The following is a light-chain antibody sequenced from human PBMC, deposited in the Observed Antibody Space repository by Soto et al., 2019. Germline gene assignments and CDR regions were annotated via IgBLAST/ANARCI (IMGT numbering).Light chain of an antibody. CDR2: AAS. CDR3: QKYNSAPPSTWT. J-gene: IGKJ1*01. Sequence: DLQMTQSPSSLSASVGDRVTITCRASQGISNYLAWYQQKPGKVPKLLIYAASTLQSGVPSRFSGSGSGTDFTLTISSLQPEDVATYYCQKYNSAPPSTWTFGQGTKVEIK. V-gene: IGKV1-27*01. CDR1: QGISNY.